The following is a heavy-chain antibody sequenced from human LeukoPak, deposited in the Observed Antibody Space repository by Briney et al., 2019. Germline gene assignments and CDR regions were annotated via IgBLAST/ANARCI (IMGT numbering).Heavy chain of an antibody. CDR1: GGTFSSYA. V-gene: IGHV1-69*05. Sequence: ASVKVSCKASGGTFSSYAISWVRQAPGQGLEWMGGIIPIFGTANYAQKFQGRVTITTDESTSTAYMELSSLRSEDTAVYYCARDGTAMGFRSYYYYMDVWGKGTTVTVSS. D-gene: IGHD5-18*01. CDR3: ARDGTAMGFRSYYYYMDV. J-gene: IGHJ6*03. CDR2: IIPIFGTA.